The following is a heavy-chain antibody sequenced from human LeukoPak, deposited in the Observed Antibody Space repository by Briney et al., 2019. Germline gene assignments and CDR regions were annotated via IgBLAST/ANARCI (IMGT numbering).Heavy chain of an antibody. D-gene: IGHD5-24*01. CDR3: AKESRDGYIGFDY. Sequence: SGGSLRLSCVVSGFTFSNYWMSWVRQAPGKGLEWVANIKQDGSEKYYVDSVKGRFTISRDNAKNSLYLQMNSLRTEDTALYYCAKESRDGYIGFDYWGQGTLVTVSS. V-gene: IGHV3-7*03. CDR2: IKQDGSEK. CDR1: GFTFSNYW. J-gene: IGHJ4*02.